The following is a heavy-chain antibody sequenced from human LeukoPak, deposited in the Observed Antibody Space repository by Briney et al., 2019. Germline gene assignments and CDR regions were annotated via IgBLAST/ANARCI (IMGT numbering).Heavy chain of an antibody. CDR2: IYYSGST. CDR3: SRSSSFDY. V-gene: IGHV4-39*07. CDR1: GGSISSSSYY. Sequence: SETLSLTCTVSGGSISSSSYYWGWIRQPPGKGLEWIGSIYYSGSTYYNPTLKSRVTISVDTSKNQFSLKLSSVTAADTAVYYCSRSSSFDYWGQGTLVTVSS. J-gene: IGHJ4*02.